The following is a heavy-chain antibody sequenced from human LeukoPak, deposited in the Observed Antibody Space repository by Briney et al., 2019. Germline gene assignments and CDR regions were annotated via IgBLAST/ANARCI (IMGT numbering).Heavy chain of an antibody. V-gene: IGHV4-59*01. J-gene: IGHJ6*02. CDR1: GGSISSYY. D-gene: IGHD4-23*01. CDR3: AGKTVVTDYYYYGMDV. CDR2: TYYSGST. Sequence: SETLSLTCTVSGGSISSYYWSWIRQPPGKGLEWIGYTYYSGSTNYNPSLKSRVTISVDTSKNQFSLKLSSVTAADTAVYYCAGKTVVTDYYYYGMDVWGQGTTVTVSS.